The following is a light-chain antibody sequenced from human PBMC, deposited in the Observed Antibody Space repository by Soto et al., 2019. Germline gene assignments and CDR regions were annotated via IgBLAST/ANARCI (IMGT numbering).Light chain of an antibody. J-gene: IGLJ1*01. Sequence: QSALTQPPSVSGSPGQSVTISCTGTSTDFVSYNRVSWYQQPPGTAPKLIIYEASNRPSGVPGRFSGSKSGNTASLTISGLQAADEADYFCKSYAGSNTYVFGSGTKVTVL. CDR1: STDFVSYNR. CDR2: EAS. CDR3: KSYAGSNTYV. V-gene: IGLV2-18*02.